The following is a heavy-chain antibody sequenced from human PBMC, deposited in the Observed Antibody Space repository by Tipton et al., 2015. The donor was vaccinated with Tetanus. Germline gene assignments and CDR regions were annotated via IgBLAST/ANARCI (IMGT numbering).Heavy chain of an antibody. CDR1: GGSVRSGDYY. V-gene: IGHV4-61*08. CDR3: ARLTGHSMDVVDYYYFGMDV. Sequence: TLPLTCTVSGGSVRSGDYYWTWIRQPPGKGLEWVGYIDNGGRTNYTPSLKSGVTISLDTSKNQFSLKLTSVSAADTAVYYCARLTGHSMDVVDYYYFGMDVWGQGTKVTVSS. CDR2: IDNGGRT. D-gene: IGHD2-21*01. J-gene: IGHJ6*02.